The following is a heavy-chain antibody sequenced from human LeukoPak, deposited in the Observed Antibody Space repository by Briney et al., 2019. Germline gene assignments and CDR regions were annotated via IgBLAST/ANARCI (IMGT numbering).Heavy chain of an antibody. V-gene: IGHV3-7*01. CDR3: ARGWDRFGYWYFDL. J-gene: IGHJ2*01. D-gene: IGHD1-26*01. Sequence: GGSLRLSCAASGFTFNNYWMSWVRQAPGKGLEWVANIKQDGSEKYYVDSVKGRFTISRDTAKNSLYLQMNSLRAEDTAVYYCARGWDRFGYWYFDLWGRGTLVTVSS. CDR2: IKQDGSEK. CDR1: GFTFNNYW.